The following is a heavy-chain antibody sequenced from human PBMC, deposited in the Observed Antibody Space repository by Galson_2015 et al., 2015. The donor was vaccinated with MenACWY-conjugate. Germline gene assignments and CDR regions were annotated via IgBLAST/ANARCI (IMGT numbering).Heavy chain of an antibody. CDR3: ATGFASGVASPGCSY. CDR2: IRSDGNSK. V-gene: IGHV3-33*01. D-gene: IGHD3-3*01. CDR1: GFTFSSYG. J-gene: IGHJ4*02. Sequence: SLRLSCAASGFTFSSYGMHWVRQAPGKGLEWVTVIRSDGNSKYYVDSVKGRFTISRDNSKNTLYLQMNSLRAEDTAVYYCATGFASGVASPGCSYWGQGTLVTVSS.